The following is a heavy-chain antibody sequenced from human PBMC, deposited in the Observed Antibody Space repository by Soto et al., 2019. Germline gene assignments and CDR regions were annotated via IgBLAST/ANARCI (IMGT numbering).Heavy chain of an antibody. J-gene: IGHJ5*02. V-gene: IGHV4-59*01. CDR1: GVSIGSYY. Sequence: SETLCLTCTVSGVSIGSYYCSWIRQPQGKGLEWIGYIYYSGTTNYNPSLKSRVTISIDTSKKQFSLKLSSVTAADTAVYYCARDVGYYDRSGPHLDLWGQGSQVTVSS. CDR3: ARDVGYYDRSGPHLDL. D-gene: IGHD3-22*01. CDR2: IYYSGTT.